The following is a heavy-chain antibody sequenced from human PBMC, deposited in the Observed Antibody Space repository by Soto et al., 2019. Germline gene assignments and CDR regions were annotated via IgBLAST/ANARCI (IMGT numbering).Heavy chain of an antibody. V-gene: IGHV3-23*04. D-gene: IGHD6-13*01. Sequence: EVQLVESGGGLVQPGGSLRLSCEASGFTFSSYAMNWVRQAPGKGLEWVSVISGSGGSTYYADSVKGRFTISRDNSKNALYLQMNSLRAEDTAVYYCARRGPGTYFDYWGQGTRVTVSS. CDR2: ISGSGGST. CDR1: GFTFSSYA. J-gene: IGHJ4*02. CDR3: ARRGPGTYFDY.